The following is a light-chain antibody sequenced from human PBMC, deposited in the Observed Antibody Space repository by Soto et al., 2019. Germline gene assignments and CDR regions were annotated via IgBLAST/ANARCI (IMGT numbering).Light chain of an antibody. CDR1: QGISSY. CDR3: KQLNSYPLFT. CDR2: AAS. J-gene: IGKJ3*01. Sequence: DIQLTQSPSFLSASVGDRVTITCRASQGISSYLAWYQQKPGKAPKLLIYAASTLQTGVPSRFSGSGSGTELTLTLSSLQTEDFATYYCKQLNSYPLFTFGPGTKVDI. V-gene: IGKV1-9*01.